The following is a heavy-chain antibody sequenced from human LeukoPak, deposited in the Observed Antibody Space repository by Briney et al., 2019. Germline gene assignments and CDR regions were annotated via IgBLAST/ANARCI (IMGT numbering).Heavy chain of an antibody. CDR1: GGSFSGYY. J-gene: IGHJ5*02. Sequence: PSETLSLTCAVYGGSFSGYYWGWIRQPPGKGLQWIGEINHSGSTNYNPSLKSRVTISVDTSKNQFSLKLSSVTAADTAVYYCATSGGPINWFDPWGQGTLVTASS. V-gene: IGHV4-34*01. CDR3: ATSGGPINWFDP. D-gene: IGHD2-15*01. CDR2: INHSGST.